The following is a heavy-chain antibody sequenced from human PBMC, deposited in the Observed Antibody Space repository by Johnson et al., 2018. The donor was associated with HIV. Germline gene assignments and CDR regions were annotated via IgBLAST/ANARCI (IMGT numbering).Heavy chain of an antibody. CDR3: AKGGVGRDGNRDAFDI. CDR1: GFTFSTYA. V-gene: IGHV3-64*01. J-gene: IGHJ3*02. CDR2: ISSTGGST. D-gene: IGHD5-24*01. Sequence: VQLVESGGGLVQPGGSLRLSCAASGFTFSTYAMHWVRQAPGKGLEYVSAISSTGGSTYYANSVKGRFTISRDNSKNTLYLQMNSLRRGDTAVYYCAKGGVGRDGNRDAFDIWGQGTMVTVSS.